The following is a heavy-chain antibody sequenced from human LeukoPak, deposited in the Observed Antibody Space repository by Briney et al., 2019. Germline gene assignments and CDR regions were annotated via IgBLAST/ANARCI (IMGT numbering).Heavy chain of an antibody. CDR3: ARQQGLQNLNFDY. V-gene: IGHV1-46*01. CDR2: INPIGGTT. D-gene: IGHD4-11*01. J-gene: IGHJ4*02. CDR1: GYTFTSYY. Sequence: ASVKVSCKTSGYTFTSYYTHWMRQAPGQGLEWMGIINPIGGTTDYAQKFQGRVTMTRDTSTSTVYMELSSLSPEDTAVYYCARQQGLQNLNFDYWGQGTLVTVSS.